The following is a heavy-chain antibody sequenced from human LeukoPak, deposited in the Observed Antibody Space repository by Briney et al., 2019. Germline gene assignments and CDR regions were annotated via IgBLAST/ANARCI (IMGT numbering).Heavy chain of an antibody. CDR1: GFTFSSYS. J-gene: IGHJ4*02. Sequence: GGSLRLSCAASGFTFSSYSMNWVRQAPGKGLEWVSSISRSSSYIYYADSVKGRFTISRDNSNKTLYLQMNSLRTEDTAVYYCAKPGRYCSSTKCYTPFDCWGQGTLVTVSS. CDR2: ISRSSSYI. CDR3: AKPGRYCSSTKCYTPFDC. D-gene: IGHD2-2*02. V-gene: IGHV3-21*01.